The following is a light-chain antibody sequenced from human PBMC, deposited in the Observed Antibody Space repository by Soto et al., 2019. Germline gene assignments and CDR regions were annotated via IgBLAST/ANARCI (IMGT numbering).Light chain of an antibody. J-gene: IGKJ4*01. CDR2: DAA. Sequence: EIVLTQSPATLSLSPGERATLSCRASQSVSSYLAWYQQKPGQAPRLLIYDAANRATGIPARFSGSGSGTDFTLTISSLEPDDFAVYYCQQLSNWPPLTFGGGTKVEIK. CDR3: QQLSNWPPLT. V-gene: IGKV3-11*01. CDR1: QSVSSY.